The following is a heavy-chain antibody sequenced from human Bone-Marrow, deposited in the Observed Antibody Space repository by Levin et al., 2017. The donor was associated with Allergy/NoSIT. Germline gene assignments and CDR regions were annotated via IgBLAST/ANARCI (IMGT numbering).Heavy chain of an antibody. V-gene: IGHV4-30-4*01. CDR3: ARVSVGATVYYYGLDV. J-gene: IGHJ6*02. CDR1: DASIDSSDYY. CDR2: IYYNGNT. D-gene: IGHD1-26*01. Sequence: SETLSLTCTVADASIDSSDYYWTWIRQSPGKGLEWIGYIYYNGNTYYNPSLRSRAVISLDTSKNQFSLELTSVTAADSAVYYCARVSVGATVYYYGLDVWGQGTTVTVSS.